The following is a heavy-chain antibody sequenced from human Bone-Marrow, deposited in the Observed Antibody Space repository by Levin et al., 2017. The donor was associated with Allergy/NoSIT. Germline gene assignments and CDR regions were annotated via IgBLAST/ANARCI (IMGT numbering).Heavy chain of an antibody. V-gene: IGHV1-69*13. J-gene: IGHJ5*02. D-gene: IGHD1-14*01. Sequence: SVKVSCKASGGTFSSYAISWVRQAPGQGLEWMGGIIPIFGTANYAQKFQGRVTITADESTSTAYMELSSLRSEDTAVYYCARDDWRGTNNWFDPWGQGTLVTVSS. CDR3: ARDDWRGTNNWFDP. CDR1: GGTFSSYA. CDR2: IIPIFGTA.